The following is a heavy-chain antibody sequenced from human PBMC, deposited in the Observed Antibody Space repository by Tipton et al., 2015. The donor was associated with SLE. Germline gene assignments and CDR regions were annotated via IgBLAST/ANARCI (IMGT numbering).Heavy chain of an antibody. CDR2: LYYTGST. V-gene: IGHV4-59*08. D-gene: IGHD3-10*01. CDR3: ARRGVAAMDV. Sequence: LRLSCTVSGGSISSFYWSWIRQPPGKGLEWIGYLYYTGSTTYNPSLKSRATTLVDTSKNQFSLKLSSVTAADTAVYYCARRGVAAMDVWGQGTTVTVSS. CDR1: GGSISSFY. J-gene: IGHJ6*02.